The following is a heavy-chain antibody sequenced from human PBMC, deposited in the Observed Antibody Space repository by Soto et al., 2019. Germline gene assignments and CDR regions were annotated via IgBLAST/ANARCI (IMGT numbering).Heavy chain of an antibody. Sequence: PGGSLRPSCAASGFTFSSYSMHWVRQAPGKGLEWVSAITRNSDIYYADSVKGRFTISRDNAQNSVSLQMDSLRAEDTAVYYCAREETAWPLAYGLDVWGQGTTVTVSS. V-gene: IGHV3-21*01. J-gene: IGHJ6*02. CDR1: GFTFSSYS. CDR3: AREETAWPLAYGLDV. CDR2: ITRNSDI. D-gene: IGHD2-21*02.